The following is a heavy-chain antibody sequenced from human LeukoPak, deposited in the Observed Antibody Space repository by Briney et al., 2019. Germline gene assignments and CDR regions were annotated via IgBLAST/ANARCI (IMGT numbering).Heavy chain of an antibody. CDR1: GFTFSSYE. CDR3: ARAYSYGSYEFDY. J-gene: IGHJ4*02. V-gene: IGHV3-48*03. CDR2: ISSSGSTI. D-gene: IGHD5-18*01. Sequence: QPGGSLRLSCAASGFTFSSYEMNWVRQAPGKGLEWVSYISSSGSTIYYADSVKGRFTISRDNAKNSLYLQMNSLRAEDTAVYYCARAYSYGSYEFDYWGQGTLVTVSS.